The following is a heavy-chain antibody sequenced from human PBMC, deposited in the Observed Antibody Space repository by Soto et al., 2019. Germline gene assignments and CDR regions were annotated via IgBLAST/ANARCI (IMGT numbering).Heavy chain of an antibody. Sequence: LGESLKISCKGSGYSFTSCWISWVRQMPGKGLEWMGRIDPSGSYTNYSPSFQGHVTISADKSISTAYLQWSSLKASDTAMYYCASSPRGYCSSTSCRELGNYYGMDVWGQGTTVTV. D-gene: IGHD2-2*01. CDR3: ASSPRGYCSSTSCRELGNYYGMDV. CDR1: GYSFTSCW. V-gene: IGHV5-10-1*01. J-gene: IGHJ6*02. CDR2: IDPSGSYT.